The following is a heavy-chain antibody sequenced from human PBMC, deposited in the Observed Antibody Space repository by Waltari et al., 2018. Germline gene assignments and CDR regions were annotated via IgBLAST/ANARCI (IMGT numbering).Heavy chain of an antibody. J-gene: IGHJ4*02. D-gene: IGHD6-13*01. CDR2: IYHSGST. CDR1: GGSISSGGYS. V-gene: IGHV4-30-2*01. CDR3: ARHDYSSSLLSFFDY. Sequence: QLQLQESGSGLVKPSQTLSLTCAVSGGSISSGGYSWSWIRQPPGKGLEWIGYIYHSGSTYYSPSLKSRVTISVDRSKNQFSLKLSSVTAADTAVYYCARHDYSSSLLSFFDYWGQGTLVTVSS.